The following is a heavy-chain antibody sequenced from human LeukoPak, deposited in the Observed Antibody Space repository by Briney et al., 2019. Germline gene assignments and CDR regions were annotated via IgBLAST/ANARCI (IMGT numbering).Heavy chain of an antibody. CDR1: GFTFSTYE. V-gene: IGHV3-48*03. Sequence: GGSLRLSCEASGFTFSTYEMNWVRQAPGKGLEWVSYISSSGSTLYYADSVKGRFTISRDNAKSSLYLQMNSLRAEDTAVYYCARPYYYESSGYLGYWGQGTLVTVSS. D-gene: IGHD3-22*01. J-gene: IGHJ4*02. CDR3: ARPYYYESSGYLGY. CDR2: ISSSGSTL.